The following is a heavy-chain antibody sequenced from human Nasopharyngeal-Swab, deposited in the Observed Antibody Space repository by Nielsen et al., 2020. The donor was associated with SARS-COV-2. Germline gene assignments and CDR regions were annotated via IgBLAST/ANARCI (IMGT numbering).Heavy chain of an antibody. CDR2: ISSSSYI. V-gene: IGHV3-69-1*01. D-gene: IGHD3-10*01. CDR3: ARAGITMVRAFDY. J-gene: IGHJ4*02. Sequence: WIRQPPGKGLEWVSSISSSSYIYYADSVKGRFTISRDNAKNSLYLQMNSLRAEDTAVYYCARAGITMVRAFDYWGQGTLVTVSS.